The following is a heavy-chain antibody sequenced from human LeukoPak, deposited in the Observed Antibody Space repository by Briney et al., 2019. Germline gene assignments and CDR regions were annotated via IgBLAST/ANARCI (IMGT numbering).Heavy chain of an antibody. V-gene: IGHV1-2*02. CDR2: INPKSGGT. Sequence: GASVKVSCKASGYTFTGYYMHWVRQAPGRGLEWMGWINPKSGGTNSAQKFQGRVTMTRDTSISTAYMELSRLRSDDTAVYYCAGARGEQLVRDYYYYYMDVWGKGTTVTVSS. J-gene: IGHJ6*03. CDR1: GYTFTGYY. CDR3: AGARGEQLVRDYYYYYMDV. D-gene: IGHD6-6*01.